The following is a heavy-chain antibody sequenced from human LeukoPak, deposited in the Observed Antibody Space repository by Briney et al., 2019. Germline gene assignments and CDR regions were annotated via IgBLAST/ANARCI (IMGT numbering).Heavy chain of an antibody. J-gene: IGHJ4*02. CDR2: ISYDGSNK. CDR3: ARDEYSSSWSFGY. CDR1: GFTFSSYA. Sequence: PGGSLRLSCAASGFTFSSYAMHWVRQAPGKGLEWVAVISYDGSNKYYADSVKGRFTISRDNSKNTLYLQMNSLRAEDTAVYYCARDEYSSSWSFGYWGQGTLATVSS. D-gene: IGHD6-13*01. V-gene: IGHV3-30*04.